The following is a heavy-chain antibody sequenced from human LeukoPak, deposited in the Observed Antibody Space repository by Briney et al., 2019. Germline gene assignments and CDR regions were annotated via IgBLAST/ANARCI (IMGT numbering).Heavy chain of an antibody. V-gene: IGHV4-39*01. D-gene: IGHD1-26*01. Sequence: PSETLSLTCTVSGGSISSSSYYWGWIRQPPGKGLGWVGSIYYSGSTYYNPSLKSRVTISVDTSKNQFSLKLSSVTAADTAVYYCARQLEWELLRGEEFDYWGQGTLATVSS. CDR3: ARQLEWELLRGEEFDY. CDR1: GGSISSSSYY. J-gene: IGHJ4*02. CDR2: IYYSGST.